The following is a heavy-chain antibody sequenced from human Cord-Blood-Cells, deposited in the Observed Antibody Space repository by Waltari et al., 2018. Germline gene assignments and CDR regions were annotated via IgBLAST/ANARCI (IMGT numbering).Heavy chain of an antibody. CDR3: ARGYYGSGSYYRGLDY. D-gene: IGHD3-10*01. J-gene: IGHJ4*02. CDR1: GGSISSSSYY. CDR2: IYYSGDT. V-gene: IGHV4-39*01. Sequence: QLQLQESGPGLVKPSETLSLTCTVSGGSISSSSYYWGWIRQPPGKGLEWIGRIYYSGDTYYNPSLKSRVTISVDTSKNQFSLKLSSVTAADTAVYYCARGYYGSGSYYRGLDYWGQGTLVTVSS.